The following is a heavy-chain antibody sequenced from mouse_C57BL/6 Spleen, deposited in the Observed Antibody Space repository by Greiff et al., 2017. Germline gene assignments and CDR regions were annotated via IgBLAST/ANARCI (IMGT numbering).Heavy chain of an antibody. CDR3: RTCYYDYDEAMDD. Sequence: VQLQQSGAELVKPGASVKISCTASGYAFSSYWMNWVKQRPGKGLEWVGQIYPGDGDTNYNGKFKGKATLTADKSSSTAYLQLSSLTSEDSAVYFCRTCYYDYDEAMDDWGRGTSVTVSS. J-gene: IGHJ4*01. CDR1: GYAFSSYW. V-gene: IGHV1-80*01. D-gene: IGHD2-4*01. CDR2: IYPGDGDT.